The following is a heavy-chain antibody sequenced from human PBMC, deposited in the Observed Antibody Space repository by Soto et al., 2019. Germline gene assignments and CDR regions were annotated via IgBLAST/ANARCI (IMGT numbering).Heavy chain of an antibody. CDR3: ARDAQAFNWNDGFLYYFDY. J-gene: IGHJ4*02. D-gene: IGHD1-20*01. CDR2: INPSGGST. CDR1: GYTFTSYY. Sequence: ASVKVSCKASGYTFTSYYMHWVRQAPGQGLEWMGIINPSGGSTSYAQKFQGRVTMTRDTSTSTVYMELSSLRSEDTAVYYCARDAQAFNWNDGFLYYFDYWGQGTLVTVSS. V-gene: IGHV1-46*03.